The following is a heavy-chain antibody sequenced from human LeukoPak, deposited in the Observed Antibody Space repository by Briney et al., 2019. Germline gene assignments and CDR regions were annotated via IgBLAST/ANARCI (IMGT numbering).Heavy chain of an antibody. J-gene: IGHJ3*02. CDR2: ICPGDSGT. D-gene: IGHD1-26*01. CDR1: CYIFTNYW. Sequence: PGASLNISCKCSCYIFTNYWIGLVRELPGKGEGWIGIICPGDSGTRYSPSFQRQVSISADKSISTAYLQWSSLKASDTAMDYCARRPRGIVGGKVFDIWGQGTMVTVSS. CDR3: ARRPRGIVGGKVFDI. V-gene: IGHV5-51*01.